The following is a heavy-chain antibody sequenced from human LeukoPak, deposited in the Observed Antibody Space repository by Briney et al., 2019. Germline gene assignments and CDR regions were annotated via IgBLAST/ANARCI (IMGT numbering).Heavy chain of an antibody. V-gene: IGHV4-61*02. CDR2: IYTSGST. CDR3: AREGYSNYWRGYYYYMDV. D-gene: IGHD4-11*01. Sequence: PSETLSLTCTVSGGSISSGSYYWSWIRQPAGKGLEWIGRIYTSGSTDYNPSLKSRVTISVDTSKNQFSLKLSSVTAADTAVYYCAREGYSNYWRGYYYYMDVWGKGTTVTVSS. CDR1: GGSISSGSYY. J-gene: IGHJ6*03.